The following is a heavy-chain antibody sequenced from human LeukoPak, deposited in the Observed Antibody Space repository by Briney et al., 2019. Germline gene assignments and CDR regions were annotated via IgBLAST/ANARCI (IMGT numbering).Heavy chain of an antibody. J-gene: IGHJ4*02. D-gene: IGHD5-18*01. CDR1: GFNFDNFA. Sequence: PGGSLRLSCVVSGFNFDNFAMHWVRQPLGKGLEWVAVISHDGRTKYYADSMKGRITISRDNSKNTLYLQMNSLRAEDTAVYYCATDSSRGYSYGSFDYWGQGTLVTASS. CDR2: ISHDGRTK. CDR3: ATDSSRGYSYGSFDY. V-gene: IGHV3-30*04.